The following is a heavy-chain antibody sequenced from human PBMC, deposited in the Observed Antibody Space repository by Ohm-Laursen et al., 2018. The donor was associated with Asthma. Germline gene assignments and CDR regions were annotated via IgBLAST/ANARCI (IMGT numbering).Heavy chain of an antibody. D-gene: IGHD6-13*01. CDR3: AKDQGIAAAGGNYGMDV. CDR1: GFTFSIYA. CDR2: ISWNSGSI. J-gene: IGHJ6*02. V-gene: IGHV3-9*01. Sequence: SLRLSCTASGFTFSIYALHWVRQAPGKGLEWVSGISWNSGSIGYADSVKGRFTISRDNSKNSLYLQMNSLRAEDTALYYCAKDQGIAAAGGNYGMDVWGQGTTVTVSS.